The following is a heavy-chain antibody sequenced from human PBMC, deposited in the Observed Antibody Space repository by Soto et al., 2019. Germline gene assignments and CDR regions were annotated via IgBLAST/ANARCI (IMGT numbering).Heavy chain of an antibody. CDR2: IIPILALA. CDR1: GGTFSSYT. J-gene: IGHJ4*02. CDR3: ARERLRGGFDY. V-gene: IGHV1-69*08. D-gene: IGHD3-10*01. Sequence: QVQLVQSGAEVKKPGSSVKVSCKASGGTFSSYTISWVRQAPGQGLEWMGRIIPILALANYAQKFQGRVTITADKSTSTAYMELSSLRSEDTDVYYWARERLRGGFDYWGQGTLVTVSS.